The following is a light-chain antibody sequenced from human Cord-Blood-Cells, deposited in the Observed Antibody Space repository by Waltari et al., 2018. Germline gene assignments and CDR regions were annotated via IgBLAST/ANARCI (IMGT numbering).Light chain of an antibody. CDR2: GNS. CDR3: QSYDSSLSGWV. J-gene: IGLJ3*02. Sequence: QSVLTQPPSVSGAPGQRVTISCTGSSSNIGAGYDVHWYQQLPGTAPKRLIYGNSNRPSGVPDRFSGSKSGTSASLAITWLQAEDEADYYCQSYDSSLSGWVFGGGTKLTVL. CDR1: SSNIGAGYD. V-gene: IGLV1-40*01.